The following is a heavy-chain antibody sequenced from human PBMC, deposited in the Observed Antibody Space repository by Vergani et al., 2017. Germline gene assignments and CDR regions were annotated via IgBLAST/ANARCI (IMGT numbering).Heavy chain of an antibody. J-gene: IGHJ3*02. V-gene: IGHV1-69*01. CDR1: GGTFSSYA. D-gene: IGHD3-22*01. CDR3: ARNYYDSSGYYYPPAAFDI. CDR2: IIPIFGTA. Sequence: QVQLVQSVAEVKKPGSSVKVSCKASGGTFSSYAISWVRQAPGQGLEWMGGIIPIFGTANYAQKFQGRVTITADESTSTAYMELSSLRSEDTAVYYCARNYYDSSGYYYPPAAFDIWGQGTMVTVSS.